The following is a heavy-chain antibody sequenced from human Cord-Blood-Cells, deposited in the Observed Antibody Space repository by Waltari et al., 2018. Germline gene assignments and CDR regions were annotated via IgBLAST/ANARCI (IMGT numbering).Heavy chain of an antibody. J-gene: IGHJ3*02. Sequence: EVQLVESGGGLIQPGGSLRLSCAASGFTVSSNYMSWVRQASGKGLGVVEVIYDGGSTNDADSVKGRFTISRDNSKNTLYLQMNSLRAEDTAVYYCARGFCSSTSCYAFDIWGQGTMVTVSS. V-gene: IGHV3-53*01. CDR2: IYDGGST. CDR1: GFTVSSNY. CDR3: ARGFCSSTSCYAFDI. D-gene: IGHD2-2*01.